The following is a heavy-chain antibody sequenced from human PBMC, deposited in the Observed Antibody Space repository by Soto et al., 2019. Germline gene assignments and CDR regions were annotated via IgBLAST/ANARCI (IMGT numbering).Heavy chain of an antibody. CDR3: AAGPRGSGSYLGY. V-gene: IGHV1-58*01. CDR1: GFTFTSSA. Sequence: SVKVSCKASGFTFTSSAVQWVRQARGQRLERIGWIVVGSGNTNYAQKFQERVTITRDMSTSTAYMELSSLRSEDTAVYYCAAGPRGSGSYLGYWGQGTLVTVSS. J-gene: IGHJ4*02. CDR2: IVVGSGNT. D-gene: IGHD1-26*01.